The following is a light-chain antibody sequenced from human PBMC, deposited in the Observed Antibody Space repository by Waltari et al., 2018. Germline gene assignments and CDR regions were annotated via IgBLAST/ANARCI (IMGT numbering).Light chain of an antibody. CDR3: SSFTSSSTLRV. Sequence: QSALTQPASVSGSPGQSITISCTGTSSDVGGYNYVSWYQQHPGKAPKLIIYDVTKRPSVVSTRFSGSKSGNTASLTISGLQAEDEADYYCSSFTSSSTLRVFGGGTKLTVL. J-gene: IGLJ3*02. CDR2: DVT. CDR1: SSDVGGYNY. V-gene: IGLV2-14*01.